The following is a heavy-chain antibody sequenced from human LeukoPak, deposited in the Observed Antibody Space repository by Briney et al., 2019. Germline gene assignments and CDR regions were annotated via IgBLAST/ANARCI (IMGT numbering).Heavy chain of an antibody. Sequence: GGSLRLSCAASGFTFSSYAMSWVRQAPGKGLEWVSAISGSGGSTYYADSVKGRFTISRDNSKNTLYLQMNSLRAEDTAVYYCAKAAIDLYCSGGSCYADYWGQGTLVTVSS. CDR2: ISGSGGST. J-gene: IGHJ4*02. CDR1: GFTFSSYA. CDR3: AKAAIDLYCSGGSCYADY. V-gene: IGHV3-23*01. D-gene: IGHD2-15*01.